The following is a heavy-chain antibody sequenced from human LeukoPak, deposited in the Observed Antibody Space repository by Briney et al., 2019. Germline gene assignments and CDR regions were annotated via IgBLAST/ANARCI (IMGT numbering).Heavy chain of an antibody. CDR2: ISAYNGNT. D-gene: IGHD3/OR15-3a*01. CDR1: GYTFTSYG. V-gene: IGHV1-18*01. CDR3: ARDRDFWTPVEYFQH. J-gene: IGHJ1*01. Sequence: GASVKVSCKASGYTFTSYGISWVRQAPGQGLEWMGWISAYNGNTNYAQKLQGRVTMTTDTSTSTAYMELRSLRSDDTAVYYCARDRDFWTPVEYFQHWGQGTLVTVSS.